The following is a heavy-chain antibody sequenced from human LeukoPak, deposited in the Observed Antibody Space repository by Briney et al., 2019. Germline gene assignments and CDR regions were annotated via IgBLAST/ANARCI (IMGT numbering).Heavy chain of an antibody. CDR3: ARDTSSAWYGLIDY. D-gene: IGHD6-19*01. J-gene: IGHJ4*02. Sequence: PGRSLRLSCAASGFTFSSYGMHWVRQAPGKGLEWVAVISYDGSNKYYADSVKGRFTISRDNSKNTLYLQMNSLRAEDTAVYFCARDTSSAWYGLIDYWGQGSLVTVSS. CDR1: GFTFSSYG. CDR2: ISYDGSNK. V-gene: IGHV3-30*03.